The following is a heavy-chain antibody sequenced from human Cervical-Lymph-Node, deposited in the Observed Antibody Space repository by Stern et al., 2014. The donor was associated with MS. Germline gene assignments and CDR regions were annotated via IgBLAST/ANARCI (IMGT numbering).Heavy chain of an antibody. D-gene: IGHD4-17*01. V-gene: IGHV1-69*01. CDR1: GDTFSSHG. J-gene: IGHJ6*01. CDR3: ATRGSTVTMIGMDV. Sequence: VQLVQSGAEVKKPGSSVKVSCKTSGDTFSSHGITWVRQAPGQVLEWMVGIIAIIGTANYAQKFQGRVTITADEATSTAYMELNTLRSEDTAVYYCATRGSTVTMIGMDVWGQGTTVIVSS. CDR2: IIAIIGTA.